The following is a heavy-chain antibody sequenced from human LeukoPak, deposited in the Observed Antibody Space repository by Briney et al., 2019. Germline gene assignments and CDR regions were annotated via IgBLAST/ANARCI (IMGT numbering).Heavy chain of an antibody. CDR1: GFTFSSYG. D-gene: IGHD1-26*01. CDR3: VGSGPRVVY. J-gene: IGHJ4*02. Sequence: GGSLRLSCAASGFTFSSYGMHWIRQAPGKGLEWVAFIQYDGSNKYYADSVKGRFTISRDNSKNTLSLQMNSLRAEDTAVYYCVGSGPRVVYWGQGILVTVSS. V-gene: IGHV3-30*02. CDR2: IQYDGSNK.